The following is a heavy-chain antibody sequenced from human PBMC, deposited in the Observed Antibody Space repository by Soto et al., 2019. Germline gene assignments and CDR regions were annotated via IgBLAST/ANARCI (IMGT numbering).Heavy chain of an antibody. CDR3: ASSPPPTVTMYSRYFDL. J-gene: IGHJ2*01. CDR2: IIPIFGTA. Sequence: QVQLVQSGAEVKKPGSSVKVSCKASGGTFSSYAINWVRQAPGQGLEWMGGIIPIFGTANYAQKFQGRVTITADKSTNTAYMELRSLRSEATAVYYCASSPPPTVTMYSRYFDLWGRGTLVTVSS. CDR1: GGTFSSYA. D-gene: IGHD4-17*01. V-gene: IGHV1-69*14.